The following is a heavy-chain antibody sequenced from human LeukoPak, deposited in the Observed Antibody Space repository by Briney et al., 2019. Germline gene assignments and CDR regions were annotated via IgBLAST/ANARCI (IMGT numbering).Heavy chain of an antibody. CDR1: GDRLNTFG. CDR2: ISGYNGNT. V-gene: IGHV1-18*01. CDR3: ARKIAPGGTGMGCLDA. Sequence: ASVKVSCKASGDRLNTFGISWVRQVPGQGLEWMGWISGYNGNTRYSRKLLGRVTLTTDTSSSTAYMELRSLRSDDTAVYYCARKIAPGGTGMGCLDAWGQGTLVIVAS. D-gene: IGHD1-26*01. J-gene: IGHJ5*02.